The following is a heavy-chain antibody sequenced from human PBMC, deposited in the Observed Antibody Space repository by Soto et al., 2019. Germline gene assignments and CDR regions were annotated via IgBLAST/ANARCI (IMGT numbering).Heavy chain of an antibody. D-gene: IGHD2-2*01. CDR1: GGTFSSYA. V-gene: IGHV1-69*13. J-gene: IGHJ6*02. CDR2: IIPIFGTA. CDR3: ATLGYCSSTSCLYYYYYYGMDV. Sequence: SVKVSCKASGGTFSSYAISWVRQAPGQGLEWMGGIIPIFGTANYAQKFQGRVTITADESTSTAYMELSSLRSEDTAVYYCATLGYCSSTSCLYYYYYYGMDVWGQGTTVTVSS.